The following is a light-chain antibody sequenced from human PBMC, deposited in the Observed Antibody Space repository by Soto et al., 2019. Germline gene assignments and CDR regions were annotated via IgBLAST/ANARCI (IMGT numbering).Light chain of an antibody. CDR2: AAS. CDR3: QQSYSSPPT. J-gene: IGKJ1*01. CDR1: QSISSY. V-gene: IGKV1-39*01. Sequence: DIQMTQSPSSLSASVGDRVTITCRASQSISSYFNWYQQKPGKAPKLLIYAASSLQSGVPSRFSGSRSGPDFTLTISSLQPEDFATYYCQQSYSSPPTFGQGTKV.